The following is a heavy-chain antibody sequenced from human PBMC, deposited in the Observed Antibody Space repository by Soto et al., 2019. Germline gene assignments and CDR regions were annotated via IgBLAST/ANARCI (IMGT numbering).Heavy chain of an antibody. CDR3: ARLEVWTAMGYNLFDP. J-gene: IGHJ5*02. Sequence: PSETLSLTCTVSGGSISSSSYYWGWIRQPPGKGLEWIGSIYYSGSTYYNPSLKSRVTISVDTSKNQFSLKLSSVTAADTAVYYCARLEVWTAMGYNLFDPWGQGTLVTVSS. D-gene: IGHD5-18*01. CDR2: IYYSGST. V-gene: IGHV4-39*01. CDR1: GGSISSSSYY.